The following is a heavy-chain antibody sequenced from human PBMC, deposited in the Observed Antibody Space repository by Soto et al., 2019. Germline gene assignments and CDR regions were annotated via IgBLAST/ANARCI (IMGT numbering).Heavy chain of an antibody. J-gene: IGHJ5*02. V-gene: IGHV4-59*01. Sequence: PSETLSLTCTVSGGSISSYYWSWIRQPPGKGLEWIGYIYYSGSTNYNPSLKSRVTISVDTSKNQFSLKLSSVTAADAAVYYCARVARLRFLEWLKVDPWGQGTLVTVSS. CDR1: GGSISSYY. CDR2: IYYSGST. D-gene: IGHD3-3*01. CDR3: ARVARLRFLEWLKVDP.